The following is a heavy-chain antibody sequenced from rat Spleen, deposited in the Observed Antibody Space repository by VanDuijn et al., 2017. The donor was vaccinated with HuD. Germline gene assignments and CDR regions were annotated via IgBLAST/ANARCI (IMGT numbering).Heavy chain of an antibody. J-gene: IGHJ2*01. CDR2: ISPSGGNT. V-gene: IGHV5-19*01. D-gene: IGHD1-9*01. CDR1: GFTFSNYG. Sequence: EVQLVESGGGLVQPGRSLKLSCEASGFTFSNYGMHWIRQAPTKGLEWVASISPSGGNTYYQDSVKGRFTISRDNAKNTQYLQMDSLRSEDTATYYCARHHTTGIRYYFDYWGQGVMVTVSS. CDR3: ARHHTTGIRYYFDY.